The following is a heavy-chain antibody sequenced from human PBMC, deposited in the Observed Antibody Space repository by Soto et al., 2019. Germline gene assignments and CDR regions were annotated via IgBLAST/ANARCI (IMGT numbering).Heavy chain of an antibody. CDR3: AKIQQWTIFDY. D-gene: IGHD5-18*01. V-gene: IGHV3-23*01. J-gene: IGHJ4*02. CDR1: VFTFSSYA. Sequence: GGSLRLSCAASVFTFSSYAMSWVRQAPGKGLEWVSAISGSADSTYYADSVEGRFTISRDNSKNTLYLHMNSLGAEDTAVYYCAKIQQWTIFDYWGQGTLVTVSS. CDR2: ISGSADST.